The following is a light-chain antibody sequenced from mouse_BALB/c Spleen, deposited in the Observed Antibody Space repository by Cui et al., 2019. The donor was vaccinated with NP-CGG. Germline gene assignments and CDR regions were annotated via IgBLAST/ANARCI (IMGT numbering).Light chain of an antibody. J-gene: IGLJ1*01. CDR2: GTN. V-gene: IGLV1*01. Sequence: HAVVAQEDAPTTSPGETVTLTCRSSTGAVTTSNYANWVQEKPDHLFTGLIGGTNNRAPGVPARFSGSLIGDKAVLTITGAQTEDEAIYFCALWYSNHWVFGGGTKLTVL. CDR1: TGAVTTSNY. CDR3: ALWYSNHWV.